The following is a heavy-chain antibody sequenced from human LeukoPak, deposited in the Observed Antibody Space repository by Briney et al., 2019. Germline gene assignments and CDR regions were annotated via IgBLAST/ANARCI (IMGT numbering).Heavy chain of an antibody. D-gene: IGHD6-19*01. CDR2: ISNSGSVI. CDR1: RFTFSSYE. CDR3: ARDAVTVRAFDI. J-gene: IGHJ3*02. V-gene: IGHV3-48*03. Sequence: GGSLRLSCTASRFTFSSYEMNWVRQAPGKGLEWVSYISNSGSVIYYADSVKGRFTISRDNAKNSLYLQMNSLRAGDTAVYYCARDAVTVRAFDIWGQGTMVTVSS.